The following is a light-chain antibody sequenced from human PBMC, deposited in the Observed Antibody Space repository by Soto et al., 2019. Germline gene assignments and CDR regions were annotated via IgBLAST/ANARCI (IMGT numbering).Light chain of an antibody. CDR1: SSDVGSYNL. J-gene: IGLJ2*01. CDR3: CSYAGSSTPV. Sequence: QSALTQPASVSGSPGQSITISCTGTSSDVGSYNLVSWYQQHPGKAPKLMIYEVSKRPSGVSNRFSGSKSGNTASLTISGLHDDDEADYYCCSYAGSSTPVFGGGTKLTVL. V-gene: IGLV2-23*02. CDR2: EVS.